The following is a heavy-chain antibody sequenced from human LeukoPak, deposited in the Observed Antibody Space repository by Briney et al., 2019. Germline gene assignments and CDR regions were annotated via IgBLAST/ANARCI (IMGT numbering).Heavy chain of an antibody. Sequence: GGSLKLSCAASGFTFSVYSTNWVRQAPGKGLEWVSSVSSGSGYIYYADSVKGRFTISRDNAKNSLYLQMNSLRAEDTAVYYCARPTSSSSWSPSLYWGQGTLVTVSS. CDR1: GFTFSVYS. J-gene: IGHJ4*02. CDR2: VSSGSGYI. CDR3: ARPTSSSSWSPSLY. V-gene: IGHV3-21*01. D-gene: IGHD6-13*01.